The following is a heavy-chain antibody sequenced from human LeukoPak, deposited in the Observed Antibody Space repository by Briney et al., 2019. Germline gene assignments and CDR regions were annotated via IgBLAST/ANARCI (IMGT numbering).Heavy chain of an antibody. CDR2: VYYSGST. D-gene: IGHD3-3*01. Sequence: SETLSLICTVSGGSISGYYWSWMRQPPGKGLEWIGCVYYSGSTNYNPSLKSRVTISIDMSKNQLTLKLSSVTAADTAVYYCARHSRYYDFWSGCHFDYWGQGTLVTVSS. CDR3: ARHSRYYDFWSGCHFDY. V-gene: IGHV4-59*08. CDR1: GGSISGYY. J-gene: IGHJ4*02.